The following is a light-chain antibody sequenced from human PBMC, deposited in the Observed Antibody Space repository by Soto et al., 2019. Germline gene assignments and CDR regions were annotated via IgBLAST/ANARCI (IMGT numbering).Light chain of an antibody. CDR1: QSVSSN. J-gene: IGKJ1*01. CDR2: GAS. Sequence: DIVLTQSPATLSLSPLEIASLSCMASQSVSSNLAWYQQKPGQAPRLLIYGASTRATGIPARFSGSGSGTEFTLTISSLQSVDFAVYYCQQYNNWLTWTFGQGTKVDIK. V-gene: IGKV3-15*01. CDR3: QQYNNWLTWT.